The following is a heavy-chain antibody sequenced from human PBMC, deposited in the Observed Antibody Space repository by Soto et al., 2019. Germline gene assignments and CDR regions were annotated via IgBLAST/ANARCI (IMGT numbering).Heavy chain of an antibody. D-gene: IGHD2-15*01. CDR2: ISGSGGST. CDR3: AKDGSDIVVVVAATPFDAFDI. CDR1: GFTFSSYA. J-gene: IGHJ3*02. Sequence: GGSLRLSCAASGFTFSSYAMSWVRQAPGKGLEWVSAISGSGGSTYYADSVKGRFTISRDNSKNRLYLQMNSLRAEDTAVYYCAKDGSDIVVVVAATPFDAFDIWGQGTMVTVSS. V-gene: IGHV3-23*01.